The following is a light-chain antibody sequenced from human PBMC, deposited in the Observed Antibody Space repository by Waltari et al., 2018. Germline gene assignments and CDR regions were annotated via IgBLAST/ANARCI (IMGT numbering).Light chain of an antibody. CDR1: SSDVGAYKY. CDR3: SSYTTNSTYV. V-gene: IGLV2-14*01. J-gene: IGLJ1*01. Sequence: QSALTQPASVSGSPGQSITSSCTGSSSDVGAYKYVSWCQQHPGKAPKLLIYEVSERPSGVSNRFSASKSGNTASLTISWLQAEDEADYYCSSYTTNSTYVFGTGTKVTVL. CDR2: EVS.